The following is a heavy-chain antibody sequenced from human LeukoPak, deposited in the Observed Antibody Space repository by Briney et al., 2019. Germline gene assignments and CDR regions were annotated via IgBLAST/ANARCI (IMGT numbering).Heavy chain of an antibody. CDR2: IRYDGSIQ. D-gene: IGHD6-6*01. CDR1: GFIFSGYG. Sequence: PGGSLRLSCAASGFIFSGYGMHWVRQAPGKGLEWVAFIRYDGSIQYYADSVKGRFTISRDNSKNTLYVQMNSLRVEDTAVYYCARVWRVSGLYYFDSWGQGALVTVSS. CDR3: ARVWRVSGLYYFDS. V-gene: IGHV3-30*02. J-gene: IGHJ4*02.